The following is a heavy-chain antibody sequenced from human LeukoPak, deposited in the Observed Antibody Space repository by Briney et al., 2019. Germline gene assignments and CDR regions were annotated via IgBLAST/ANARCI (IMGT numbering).Heavy chain of an antibody. CDR3: ARSPRRDGYNLFDY. V-gene: IGHV1-2*02. CDR2: INPNSGGT. D-gene: IGHD5-24*01. CDR1: GYTFNGYY. Sequence: ASVKVSCKASGYTFNGYYMHWMRQAPGQGLEWKGWINPNSGGTNYAQKFQGRVTMTRDTSISTAYMELSRLRSDDTAVYYCARSPRRDGYNLFDYWGQGTLVTVSS. J-gene: IGHJ4*02.